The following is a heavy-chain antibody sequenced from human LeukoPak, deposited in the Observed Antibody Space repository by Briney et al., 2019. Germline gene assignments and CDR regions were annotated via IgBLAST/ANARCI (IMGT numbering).Heavy chain of an antibody. CDR3: ARGVPYGGYRT. V-gene: IGHV4-39*01. CDR1: GGSISSSSYY. J-gene: IGHJ4*02. Sequence: SETLSLTCSVSGGSISSSSYYWDWIRQPPGKGLEWIGGISYSGSTYYNPSLESRVTISVDTSKNQFSLKLSSVTAADTAVYYCARGVPYGGYRTWSQGTLVTVSS. CDR2: ISYSGST. D-gene: IGHD4-17*01.